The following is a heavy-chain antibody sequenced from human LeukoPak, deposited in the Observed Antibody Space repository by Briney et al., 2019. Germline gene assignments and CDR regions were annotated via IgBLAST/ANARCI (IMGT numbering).Heavy chain of an antibody. D-gene: IGHD2-15*01. J-gene: IGHJ3*02. Sequence: ASVKVSCKASGYTFTSYGISWVRQAPGQGLEWMGWISAYNGNTNYAQKLQGRVTMTTDTSTSTAYMELRSLRSDDTAVYYCARDLDCSGGSCYSGGVAFDIWGQGTMVTVS. V-gene: IGHV1-18*01. CDR1: GYTFTSYG. CDR3: ARDLDCSGGSCYSGGVAFDI. CDR2: ISAYNGNT.